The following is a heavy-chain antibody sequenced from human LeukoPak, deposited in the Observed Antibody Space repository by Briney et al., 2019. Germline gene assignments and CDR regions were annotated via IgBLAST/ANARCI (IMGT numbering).Heavy chain of an antibody. Sequence: SETLSLTCTVSGGSISCGGYYWSWIRQHPGKGLEWIGYIYYSGSTYYNPSLKSRVTISVDTSKNQFSLKLSSVTAADTAVYYCAVGPGKKNDYGVSSWGQGTLVTVSS. J-gene: IGHJ1*01. CDR3: AVGPGKKNDYGVSS. CDR2: IYYSGST. D-gene: IGHD4-17*01. V-gene: IGHV4-31*03. CDR1: GGSISCGGYY.